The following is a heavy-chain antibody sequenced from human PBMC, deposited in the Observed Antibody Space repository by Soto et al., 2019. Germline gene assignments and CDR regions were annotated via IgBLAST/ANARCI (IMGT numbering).Heavy chain of an antibody. CDR3: AREPKIFGVVGDGMDV. D-gene: IGHD3-3*01. CDR1: GFTFSSYG. V-gene: IGHV3-33*01. CDR2: IWYDGSNK. J-gene: IGHJ6*02. Sequence: GGSLRLSCAASGFTFSSYGMHWVRQAPGKGLEWVAVIWYDGSNKYYADSVKGRFTISRDNSKNTLYLQMNSLRAEDTAVYYCAREPKIFGVVGDGMDVWGQGTTVTVSS.